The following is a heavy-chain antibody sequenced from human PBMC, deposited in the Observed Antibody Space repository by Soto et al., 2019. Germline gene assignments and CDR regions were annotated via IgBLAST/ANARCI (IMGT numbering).Heavy chain of an antibody. CDR3: AHSALHMITFGGVGVTGYDY. V-gene: IGHV2-5*02. CDR2: IYWDDDK. Sequence: QITLKESGPTLVKPTQTLTLTCTFSGLSLSTSGVGVGWIRQPPGKALEWLALIYWDDDKRYSPSLKSRLTITKDTSKNQVVLTMTNMDPVDTATYYCAHSALHMITFGGVGVTGYDYWGQGTLVTVSS. D-gene: IGHD3-16*01. J-gene: IGHJ4*02. CDR1: GLSLSTSGVG.